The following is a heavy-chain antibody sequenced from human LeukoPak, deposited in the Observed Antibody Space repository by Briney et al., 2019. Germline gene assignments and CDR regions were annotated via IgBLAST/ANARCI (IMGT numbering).Heavy chain of an antibody. CDR3: ARGSLCSGGSCYLTTVENYFDY. Sequence: ASVKVSCKASGGTFSSYAISWVRQAPGQGLEWMGGIIPIFGTANYAQKFQGRVTITADESTSTAYMELSSLRSEDTAVYYCARGSLCSGGSCYLTTVENYFDYWGQGTLVTVYS. CDR2: IIPIFGTA. D-gene: IGHD2-15*01. J-gene: IGHJ4*02. CDR1: GGTFSSYA. V-gene: IGHV1-69*01.